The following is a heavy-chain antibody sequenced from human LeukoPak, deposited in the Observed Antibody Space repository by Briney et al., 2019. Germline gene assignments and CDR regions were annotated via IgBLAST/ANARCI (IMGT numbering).Heavy chain of an antibody. CDR3: TTEWYGDYLDY. V-gene: IGHV3-15*01. CDR2: IKSKTDGGTT. Sequence: PGGSLRLSCAASGFTFSSYAMSWVRQAPGKGLEWVGRIKSKTDGGTTDYAAPVKGRFTISRDDSKNTLYLQMNSLKTEDTAVYYCTTEWYGDYLDYWGQGTLVTVSS. D-gene: IGHD4-17*01. CDR1: GFTFSSYA. J-gene: IGHJ4*02.